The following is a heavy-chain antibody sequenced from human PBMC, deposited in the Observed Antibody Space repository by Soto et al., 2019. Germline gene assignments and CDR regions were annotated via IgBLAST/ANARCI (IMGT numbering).Heavy chain of an antibody. CDR1: GFTFSSYA. CDR3: AKTVSRITIFGVVIYRFDP. CDR2: ISGSGGST. Sequence: GGSLRLSCAASGFTFSSYARCGVRQAPGKGLEWVSAISGSGGSTYYADSVKGRFTISRDNSKNKLYLQMNSLRAEDTAVDYCAKTVSRITIFGVVIYRFDPWGQGTPVTVSS. V-gene: IGHV3-23*01. J-gene: IGHJ5*02. D-gene: IGHD3-3*01.